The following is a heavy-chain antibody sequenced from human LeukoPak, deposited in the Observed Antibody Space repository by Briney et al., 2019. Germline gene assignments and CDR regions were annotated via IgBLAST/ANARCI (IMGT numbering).Heavy chain of an antibody. CDR3: ARANGAASPMGVDGMDV. V-gene: IGHV3-21*01. D-gene: IGHD6-13*01. Sequence: GGSLRLSCAASGFTFSSYSVNWVRQAPGEGLEWVSSISSSSSYIYYADSVKGRFTISRDNAKNSLYLQMNSLRAEDTAVYYCARANGAASPMGVDGMDVWGQGTTVTVSS. J-gene: IGHJ6*02. CDR2: ISSSSSYI. CDR1: GFTFSSYS.